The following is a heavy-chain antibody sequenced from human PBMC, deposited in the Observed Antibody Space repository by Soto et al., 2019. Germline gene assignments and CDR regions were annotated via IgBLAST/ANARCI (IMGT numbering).Heavy chain of an antibody. CDR2: IWYDGSNK. Sequence: PGGSLRLSCAASGFTFSSYGMHWVRQAPGKGLEWVAVIWYDGSNKYYADSVKGRFTISRDNSKNTLYLQMNSLRAEDTAVYYCARRDPHRALSPIGIVGAKNYYYYGMDVWGQGTTVTVSS. CDR1: GFTFSSYG. CDR3: ARRDPHRALSPIGIVGAKNYYYYGMDV. J-gene: IGHJ6*02. D-gene: IGHD1-26*01. V-gene: IGHV3-33*01.